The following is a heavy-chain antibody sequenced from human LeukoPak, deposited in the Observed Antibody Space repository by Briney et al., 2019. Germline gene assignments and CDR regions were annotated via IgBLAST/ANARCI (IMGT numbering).Heavy chain of an antibody. V-gene: IGHV4-59*01. D-gene: IGHD6-19*01. CDR2: MYNRGST. CDR1: GDSISNYY. J-gene: IGHJ4*02. Sequence: SETLSLTCTVSGDSISNYYWSWIRQSPGKELEWIGYMYNRGSTIYNPSLKSRVTISTDTSKNQFSLRLTSVTAAETAVYCARAEKAVTGTLDSWGQGTLITVSS. CDR3: ARAEKAVTGTLDS.